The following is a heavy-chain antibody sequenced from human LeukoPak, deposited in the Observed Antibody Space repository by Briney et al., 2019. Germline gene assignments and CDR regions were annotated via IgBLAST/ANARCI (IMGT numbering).Heavy chain of an antibody. D-gene: IGHD2-2*01. CDR1: GYTFTGYY. J-gene: IGHJ5*02. V-gene: IGHV1-2*02. CDR3: AREDIVVVPAGNQGWFHP. Sequence: ASVKVSCKASGYTFTGYYMHWVRQAPGQGLEWMGWINPNSGGTNYAQKFQGRVTMTRYTSISTANMELGRPRSHETAVDYCAREDIVVVPAGNQGWFHPWGRGTVVTVS. CDR2: INPNSGGT.